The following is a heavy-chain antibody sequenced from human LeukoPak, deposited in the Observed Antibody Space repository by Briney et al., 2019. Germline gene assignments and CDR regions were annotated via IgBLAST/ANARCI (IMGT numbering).Heavy chain of an antibody. CDR2: IRDGGDTA. V-gene: IGHV3-23*01. J-gene: IGHJ4*02. Sequence: GGSLRLSCAASGFTFSNCAMSWVRQAPGKGLEWVSAIRDGGDTAYYADSVKGRFTISRDDSKNTLYLQMNSLRAEDTALYYCAKFFLPYLAGGTGSRWGQGTLVTVSS. D-gene: IGHD3-10*01. CDR3: AKFFLPYLAGGTGSR. CDR1: GFTFSNCA.